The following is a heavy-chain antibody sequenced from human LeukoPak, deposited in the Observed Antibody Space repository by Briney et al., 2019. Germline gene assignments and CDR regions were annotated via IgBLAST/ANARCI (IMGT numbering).Heavy chain of an antibody. Sequence: PGGSLRLSCAASGFTFSSYAMSWVRQAPGKGLEWVSYISSSGSTIYYADSVKGRFTISRDNAKNSLYLQMNSLRAEDTAVYYCASLGQEYYDFWSGYYTGAFDIWGQGTMVTVSS. D-gene: IGHD3-3*01. CDR2: ISSSGSTI. V-gene: IGHV3-48*04. CDR1: GFTFSSYA. J-gene: IGHJ3*02. CDR3: ASLGQEYYDFWSGYYTGAFDI.